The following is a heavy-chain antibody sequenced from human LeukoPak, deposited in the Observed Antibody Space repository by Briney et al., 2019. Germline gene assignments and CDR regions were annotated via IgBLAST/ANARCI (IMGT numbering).Heavy chain of an antibody. V-gene: IGHV4-34*01. CDR2: INHSGST. D-gene: IGHD3-22*01. CDR3: ARGIGISYDSSRDAFDI. Sequence: PSETLSLTCAVYGGSFSGYYWSWIRQPPGKGLEWIGEINHSGSTNYNPSLKSRVTISIDTSKNQFSLKLTSVTAADTAVYYCARGIGISYDSSRDAFDIWGQGTMVTVSS. CDR1: GGSFSGYY. J-gene: IGHJ3*02.